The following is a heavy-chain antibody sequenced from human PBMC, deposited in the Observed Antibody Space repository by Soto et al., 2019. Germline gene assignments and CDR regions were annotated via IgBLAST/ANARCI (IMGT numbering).Heavy chain of an antibody. CDR3: VRDWTGTTCPCMDV. D-gene: IGHD3-3*01. CDR1: GFTYNNHA. V-gene: IGHV3-23*01. Sequence: PGGSLRLSCTASGFTYNNHAMSWVRQAPGKGLEWVSSISDNGATTYHADSVKGRFTISRDSSKNMLYLQMNSLRAEDTAVYYCVRDWTGTTCPCMDVWGQGTTVTVSS. CDR2: ISDNGATT. J-gene: IGHJ6*02.